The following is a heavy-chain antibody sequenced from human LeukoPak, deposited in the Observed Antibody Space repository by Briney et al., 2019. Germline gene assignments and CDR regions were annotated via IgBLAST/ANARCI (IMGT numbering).Heavy chain of an antibody. CDR3: ARGPDGFDY. J-gene: IGHJ4*02. CDR2: IKPVGSEK. Sequence: PGGSLRLSCAASGFTFSDYWMSWVRQAPGKGLEWVANIKPVGSEKYYVDSVKGRFTISRDNAKNPVYLQMNSLRAEDTAVYYCARGPDGFDYWGQGTLVTVSS. V-gene: IGHV3-7*03. D-gene: IGHD1-14*01. CDR1: GFTFSDYW.